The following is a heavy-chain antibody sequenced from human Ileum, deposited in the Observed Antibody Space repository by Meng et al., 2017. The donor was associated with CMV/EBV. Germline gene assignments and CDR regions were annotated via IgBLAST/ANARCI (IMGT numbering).Heavy chain of an antibody. CDR3: ARGGCANCLNGYFYPMDV. D-gene: IGHD2-8*01. Sequence: DPYMAWVRQAPRKGLGWVGRSRTKVNGSTPECAASVNGRSTISRVESQNSMFLQISSLRTEDSAVYYCARGGCANCLNGYFYPMDVWGQGTTVTVSS. J-gene: IGHJ6*02. V-gene: IGHV3-72*01. CDR1: DPY. CDR2: SRTKVNGSTP.